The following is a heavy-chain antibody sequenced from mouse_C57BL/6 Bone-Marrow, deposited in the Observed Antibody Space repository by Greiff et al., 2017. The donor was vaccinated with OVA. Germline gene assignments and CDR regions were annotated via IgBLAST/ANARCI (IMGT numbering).Heavy chain of an antibody. Sequence: VQLVESGAELARPGASVKLSCKASGYTFTSYGISWVKQRTGQGLEWIGEIYPRSGNTYYNEKFKGKASLTADKSSSTAYMELRSLTSEDSAVYFCARRLRKSGYWGQGTTLTVSS. CDR3: ARRLRKSGY. CDR1: GYTFTSYG. CDR2: IYPRSGNT. V-gene: IGHV1-81*01. J-gene: IGHJ2*01. D-gene: IGHD1-1*01.